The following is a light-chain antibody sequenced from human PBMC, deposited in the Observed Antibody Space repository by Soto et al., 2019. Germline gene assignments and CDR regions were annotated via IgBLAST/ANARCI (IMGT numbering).Light chain of an antibody. CDR1: QGISSY. J-gene: IGKJ5*01. CDR3: QQLNSYPFT. Sequence: IPLTHSPSSLSASGVDRANIXSPASQGISSYLAWYQQKPGKAPKLLIYAASTLQSGVPSRFSGSGSGTEFTLTISSLQPEDFATYYCQQLNSYPFTFGQGTRLEIK. V-gene: IGKV1-9*01. CDR2: AAS.